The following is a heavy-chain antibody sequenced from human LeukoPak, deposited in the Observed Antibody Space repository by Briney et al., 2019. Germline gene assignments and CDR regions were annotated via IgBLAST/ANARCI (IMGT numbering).Heavy chain of an antibody. V-gene: IGHV3-11*04. Sequence: GGSLRLSCAASGFTVSSNYMSWIRQAPGKGLEWVSYISSSGSTIYYADSVKGRFTISRDNAKNSLYLQMNSLRAEDTAVYYCARDTVASTELHWFDPWGQGTLVTVSS. CDR3: ARDTVASTELHWFDP. J-gene: IGHJ5*02. CDR1: GFTVSSNY. D-gene: IGHD1-7*01. CDR2: ISSSGSTI.